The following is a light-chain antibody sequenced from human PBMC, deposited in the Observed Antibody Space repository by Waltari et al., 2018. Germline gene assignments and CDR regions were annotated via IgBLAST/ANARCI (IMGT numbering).Light chain of an antibody. J-gene: IGLJ2*01. CDR2: EVS. Sequence: QSALTQPPSASGSPGPSVTISCTGTSTDVGGFDYVSWYQQPPGKVSRLMIYEVSKRPSGVPDRFSGSKSGNTASLTVSGLQVDDEADYYCSSFAGSSQMLFGGGTKLTVL. CDR1: STDVGGFDY. CDR3: SSFAGSSQML. V-gene: IGLV2-8*01.